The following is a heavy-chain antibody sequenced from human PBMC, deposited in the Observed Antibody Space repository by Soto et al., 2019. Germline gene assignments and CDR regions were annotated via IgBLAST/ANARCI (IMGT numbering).Heavy chain of an antibody. CDR2: ISSSGSTI. CDR1: GFTFVDYN. J-gene: IGHJ6*02. V-gene: IGHV3-11*01. Sequence: GGALRLSCAAAGFTFVDYNMSWIRQAPGKGLEWVSYISSSGSTIYYADSVKGRFTISRDNAKNSLYLQMNSLRAEDTAVYYCARYYDINYYGMDVWGQGTTVTVSS. D-gene: IGHD3-9*01. CDR3: ARYYDINYYGMDV.